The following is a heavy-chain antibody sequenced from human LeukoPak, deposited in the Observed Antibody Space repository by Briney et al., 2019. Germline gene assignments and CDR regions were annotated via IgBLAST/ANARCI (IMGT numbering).Heavy chain of an antibody. CDR2: ISGSGGST. J-gene: IGHJ3*02. D-gene: IGHD2-8*02. Sequence: GGTLRLSCAASGFTFSSYGMSWVRQAPGKGLEWVSAISGSGGSTYYADSVKGRFTISRDNSKNTLYLQMNSLRAEDTAVYYCAKDQIWSPAAGAFDIWGQGTMVTVSS. CDR1: GFTFSSYG. CDR3: AKDQIWSPAAGAFDI. V-gene: IGHV3-23*01.